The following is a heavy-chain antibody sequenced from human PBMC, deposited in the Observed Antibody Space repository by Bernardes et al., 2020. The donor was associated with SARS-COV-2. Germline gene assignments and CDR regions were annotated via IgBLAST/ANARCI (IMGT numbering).Heavy chain of an antibody. Sequence: SVNVSCKASGFTFTSSSMQSVRQARCQRLAWIGWIVVRCCNTNYAQKFQERVTITRDMSTNTDYMELSSLSYEDTAVYYCASRRGAKGDYWGQGTLATVAS. J-gene: IGHJ4*02. D-gene: IGHD1-26*01. CDR1: GFTFTSSS. CDR2: IVVRCCNT. V-gene: IGHV1-58*02. CDR3: ASRRGAKGDY.